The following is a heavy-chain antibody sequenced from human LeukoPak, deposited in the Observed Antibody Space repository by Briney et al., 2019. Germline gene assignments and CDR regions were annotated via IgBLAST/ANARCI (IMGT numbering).Heavy chain of an antibody. J-gene: IGHJ5*02. CDR3: ARARSYYIGVDWFDP. CDR2: IYTSGGT. D-gene: IGHD3-10*01. CDR1: GGSISSGSYY. Sequence: PSQTLSLTCTVSGGSISSGSYYWSWIRQPAGKGLEWIGHIYTSGGTNYNPSLKSRVTISVATSKNQFSLKLSSVTAAGTAVYYCARARSYYIGVDWFDPWGQGTLVTVSS. V-gene: IGHV4-61*09.